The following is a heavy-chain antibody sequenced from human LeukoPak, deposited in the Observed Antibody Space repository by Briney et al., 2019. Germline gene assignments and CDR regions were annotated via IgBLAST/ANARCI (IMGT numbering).Heavy chain of an antibody. D-gene: IGHD5-12*01. V-gene: IGHV3-11*05. CDR3: ARDSGYSGYSDY. CDR1: GFTFSDYY. CDR2: ISSSSSYT. J-gene: IGHJ4*02. Sequence: GGSLRLSCAASGFTFSDYYMSWIRQAPGRGLEWVSYISSSSSYTDYADSVKGRFTISRDNAKNSLNLQLNSLRAEDTAVYYCARDSGYSGYSDYWGQGTLVTVSS.